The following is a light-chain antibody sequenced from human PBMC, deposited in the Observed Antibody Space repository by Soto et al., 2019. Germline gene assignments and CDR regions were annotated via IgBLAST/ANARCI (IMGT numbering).Light chain of an antibody. CDR2: WAS. J-gene: IGKJ2*01. CDR3: LQYYNSYT. CDR1: QNILYSPNNKNY. V-gene: IGKV4-1*01. Sequence: DIVMTQSPDSLAVSLGERATINCKSSQNILYSPNNKNYLAWYQQKPGQPPKLLTYWASTRQSGVPDRFSGSGSETDFTLTNSSVQSEDVAVYYCLQYYNSYTFGQGPKLEI.